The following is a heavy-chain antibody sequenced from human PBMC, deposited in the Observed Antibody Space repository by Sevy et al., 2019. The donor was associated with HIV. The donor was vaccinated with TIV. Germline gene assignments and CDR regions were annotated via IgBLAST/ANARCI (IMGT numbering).Heavy chain of an antibody. Sequence: QLGGSLRLSCKASGFTFSDYAMHWVRQAPGKGLEWLAVITSDGANKYYADYVRGRLTLSRDNSKNTLYLQLNNLRSEDTAVYYCAREGLNYYGSGSFYHLAHWGRGTLVTVSS. J-gene: IGHJ4*02. V-gene: IGHV3-30-3*01. CDR1: GFTFSDYA. CDR3: AREGLNYYGSGSFYHLAH. CDR2: ITSDGANK. D-gene: IGHD3-10*01.